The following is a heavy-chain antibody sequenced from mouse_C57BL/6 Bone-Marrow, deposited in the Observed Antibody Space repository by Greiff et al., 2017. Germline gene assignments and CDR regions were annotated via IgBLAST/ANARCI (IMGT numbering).Heavy chain of an antibody. V-gene: IGHV1-59*01. CDR3: ARGGWLLRFAY. J-gene: IGHJ3*01. CDR2: IDPSDSYT. CDR1: GYTFTSYW. D-gene: IGHD2-3*01. Sequence: VQLQQPGAELVRPGTSVKLSCKASGYTFTSYWMHWVKQRPGQGLEWIGVIDPSDSYTNYNQKFKGKATLTVDTSSSTAYMQLSSLTSEDSAVYYCARGGWLLRFAYWGQGTLVTVSA.